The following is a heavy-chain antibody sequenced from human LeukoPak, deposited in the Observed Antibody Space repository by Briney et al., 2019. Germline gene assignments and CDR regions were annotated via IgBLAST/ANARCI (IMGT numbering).Heavy chain of an antibody. V-gene: IGHV3-7*01. J-gene: IGHJ4*02. CDR3: ARAGGGSGYHDY. D-gene: IGHD3-22*01. Sequence: PAGSLRLSCAASGFPFSGYRMSWVRQAPGKGLEWVANIKHDGSEKYYVDSVKGRFTISRDDAKDSLYLQLNSLRVEDTAVYYCARAGGGSGYHDYWGQGTLVTVSS. CDR2: IKHDGSEK. CDR1: GFPFSGYR.